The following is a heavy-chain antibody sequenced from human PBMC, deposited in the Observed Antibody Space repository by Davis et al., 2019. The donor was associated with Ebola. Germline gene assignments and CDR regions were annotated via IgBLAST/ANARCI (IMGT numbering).Heavy chain of an antibody. CDR1: GFTFSSYA. D-gene: IGHD6-19*01. CDR3: ARVSTPAVAVPAFDY. V-gene: IGHV3-30-3*01. CDR2: ISYDGSNK. J-gene: IGHJ4*02. Sequence: GESLKISCAASGFTFSSYAMHWVRQAPGKGLEWVAVISYDGSNKYYADYVKGRFTISRDNSKNTLYLQMNSLRAEDTAVYYCARVSTPAVAVPAFDYWGQGTLVTVSS.